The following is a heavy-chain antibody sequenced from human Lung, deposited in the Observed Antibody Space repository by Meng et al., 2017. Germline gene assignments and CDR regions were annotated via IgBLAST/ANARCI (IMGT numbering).Heavy chain of an antibody. Sequence: ESELVESGGGSVPAGGSLRLSCSASGFTFTDHWMHWVRQGPGKGLVWVSRINRDGTKPTYADSVKGRFTISRDNAQNTLYLQMNNLRAEDTAFYYCTNDRLNHWGQGALVTVSS. CDR3: TNDRLNH. D-gene: IGHD1-1*01. V-gene: IGHV3-74*01. CDR1: GFTFTDHW. J-gene: IGHJ1*01. CDR2: INRDGTKP.